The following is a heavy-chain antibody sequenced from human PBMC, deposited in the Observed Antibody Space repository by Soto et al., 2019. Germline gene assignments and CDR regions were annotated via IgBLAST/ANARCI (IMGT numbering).Heavy chain of an antibody. J-gene: IGHJ4*02. Sequence: SETLSLTCTVSGGSFKSGSYSWSWIRQPPGKGLEWIGYVYHTGRTSYNPSLKSRVSISMDMSKNQFSLDLDSVTAADTAVYFCARDFAYFDSWGQGTLVTVSS. CDR2: VYHTGRT. V-gene: IGHV4-61*01. CDR3: ARDFAYFDS. CDR1: GGSFKSGSYS. D-gene: IGHD3-3*01.